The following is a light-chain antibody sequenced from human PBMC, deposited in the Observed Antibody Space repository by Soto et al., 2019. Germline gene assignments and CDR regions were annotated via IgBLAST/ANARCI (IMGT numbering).Light chain of an antibody. CDR3: QSYDSSLSAL. CDR2: GNS. CDR1: SSNIGAGYD. J-gene: IGLJ3*02. V-gene: IGLV1-40*01. Sequence: QSVLTQPPSVSGAPGQRVTISCTESSSNIGAGYDVHWYQQLPGTAPKLLIYGNSNRPSGVPDRFSGSKSGTSASLAITGLQAEDEADYYCQSYDSSLSALFGGGTQLTV.